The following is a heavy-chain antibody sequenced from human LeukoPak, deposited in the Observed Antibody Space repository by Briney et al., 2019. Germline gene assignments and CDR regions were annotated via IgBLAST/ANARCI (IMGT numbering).Heavy chain of an antibody. CDR1: GYTFTNYW. J-gene: IGHJ4*02. CDR2: IYPGDSDT. D-gene: IGHD5-24*01. CDR3: ARQEGVRIDGYNKFDS. Sequence: PGESLKISCKGSGYTFTNYWIGWVRQMPGKGLEWMGIIYPGDSDTRYSPSFQGQVTISADKSISTAYLQWSSLKASDSAMYYCARQEGVRIDGYNKFDSWGQGTLVTVSS. V-gene: IGHV5-51*01.